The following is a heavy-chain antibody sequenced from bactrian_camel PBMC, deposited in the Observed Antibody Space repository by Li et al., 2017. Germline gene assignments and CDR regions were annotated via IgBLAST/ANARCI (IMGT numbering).Heavy chain of an antibody. Sequence: HVQLVESGGGLVQPGGSLRLSCAASGYTYNRNCMAWFRQAPGKEREGVASVLPGGGSRHYADSVKGRFTISQDNKNTLYLEMNALTPEDTAMYYCAGAPVVNSPTEPYEYNYWGQGTQVTVS. V-gene: IGHV3S1*01. D-gene: IGHD2*01. CDR3: AGAPVVNSPTEPYEYNY. CDR2: VLPGGGSR. CDR1: GYTYNRNC. J-gene: IGHJ4*01.